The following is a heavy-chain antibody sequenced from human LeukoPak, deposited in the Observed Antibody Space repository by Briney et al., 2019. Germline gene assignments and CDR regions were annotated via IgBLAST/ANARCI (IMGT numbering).Heavy chain of an antibody. V-gene: IGHV3-7*03. CDR3: ARHYDILTGTFPYY. D-gene: IGHD3-9*01. CDR1: GFPFSTYY. Sequence: GGSLRLSCAASGFPFSTYYMTWVRQAPGKGLEWVANIRQDGNEKYYEGSVRGRFTISRDNAKNSLYLQMNSLRAEDTAVYYCARHYDILTGTFPYYWGQGTLVTVSS. J-gene: IGHJ4*02. CDR2: IRQDGNEK.